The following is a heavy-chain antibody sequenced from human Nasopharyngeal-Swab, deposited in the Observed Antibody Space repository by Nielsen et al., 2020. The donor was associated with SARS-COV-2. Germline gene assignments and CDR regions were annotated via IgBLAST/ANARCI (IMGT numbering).Heavy chain of an antibody. Sequence: GGSLRLSCATSGFIFSASAMHWVRQASGKGLEWVGRIGDKDHNYATTYGASVKGRFTISRDDSKNTAFLQLDSLKTEDTALYYCTTDFYFDYWGQGTLVTVSS. CDR3: TTDFYFDY. CDR2: IGDKDHNYAT. J-gene: IGHJ4*02. V-gene: IGHV3-73*01. CDR1: GFIFSASA.